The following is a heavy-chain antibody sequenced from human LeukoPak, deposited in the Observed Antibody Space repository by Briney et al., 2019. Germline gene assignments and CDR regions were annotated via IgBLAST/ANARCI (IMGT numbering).Heavy chain of an antibody. CDR2: MNPGGST. J-gene: IGHJ6*03. CDR3: ARGRQDVTMIVVVMTAVSYYLDV. V-gene: IGHV4-34*01. D-gene: IGHD3-22*01. Sequence: PSETLSLTCAVYGGSFSGYYWSWIRQPPEKGLEWIGEMNPGGSTSYNPSLKSRVTISVDTSKNQFSLKLSSVTAADTTVYYCARGRQDVTMIVVVMTAVSYYLDVWGKGTTVTVS. CDR1: GGSFSGYY.